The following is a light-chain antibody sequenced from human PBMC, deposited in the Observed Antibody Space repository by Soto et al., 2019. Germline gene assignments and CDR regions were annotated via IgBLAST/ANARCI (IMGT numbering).Light chain of an antibody. CDR1: QSISSW. J-gene: IGKJ1*01. Sequence: DIQMTQSPSTLSASVGDRVTITCRASQSISSWLAWYQQKPGKAPKLLIYKASSLESGVPSRFSGSGSGTEFTLTISSLQPDDFATYYCQQYNRYPLTFRQGSKVDIK. V-gene: IGKV1-5*03. CDR3: QQYNRYPLT. CDR2: KAS.